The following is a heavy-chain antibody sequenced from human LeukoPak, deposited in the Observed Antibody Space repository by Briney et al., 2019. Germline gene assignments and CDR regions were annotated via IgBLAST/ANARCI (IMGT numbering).Heavy chain of an antibody. D-gene: IGHD3-10*01. Sequence: PSETLSLTCTVSGGSISSYYWSWIRQPPGKGLEWIGYIYYSGSTNYNPSLKSRVTISVDTSKNQFSLKLSSVTAADTAVYYCAIDYYGSGSYYNGDSYWGQGTLVTVSS. CDR3: AIDYYGSGSYYNGDSY. J-gene: IGHJ4*02. CDR2: IYYSGST. V-gene: IGHV4-59*01. CDR1: GGSISSYY.